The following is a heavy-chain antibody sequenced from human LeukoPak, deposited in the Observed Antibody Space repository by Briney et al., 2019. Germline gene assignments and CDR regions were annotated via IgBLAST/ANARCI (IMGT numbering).Heavy chain of an antibody. CDR2: INNSGST. D-gene: IGHD2-2*01. Sequence: SESLSLTCAVYGGSFSGYYWSWIRHPPGKGLEWLGEINNSGSTIYNQSLKYLVIVSVDTSKNQFSLELSSVAAADTAVYYCAREGNARGRTKGYCSSTSCYPIDLWGQGTLVTVSS. CDR3: AREGNARGRTKGYCSSTSCYPIDL. J-gene: IGHJ5*02. V-gene: IGHV4-34*01. CDR1: GGSFSGYY.